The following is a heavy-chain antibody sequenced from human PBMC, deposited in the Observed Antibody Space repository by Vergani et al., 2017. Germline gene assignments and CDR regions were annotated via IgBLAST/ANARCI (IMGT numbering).Heavy chain of an antibody. CDR1: GDSIISRSYY. V-gene: IGHV4-39*01. CDR2: IYNSGNG. Sequence: QMQLQESGPGLVKASETLSLTCTVSGDSIISRSYYWGWIRQPPGKGLEWIGSIYNSGNGDSSSSLKSRVTISADTSKNQFSLRLTSVTAADTAVYYCTILKYYSDSTAHFRGRYCDVCGRGSLVTVPS. J-gene: IGHJ2*01. D-gene: IGHD3-16*01. CDR3: TILKYYSDSTAHFRGRYCDV.